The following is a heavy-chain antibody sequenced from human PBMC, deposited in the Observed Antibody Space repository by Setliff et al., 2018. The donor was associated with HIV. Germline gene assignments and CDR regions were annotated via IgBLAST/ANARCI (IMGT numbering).Heavy chain of an antibody. J-gene: IGHJ3*02. CDR3: AKVGGPSTTNAFDI. D-gene: IGHD4-17*01. Sequence: GGSLRLSCAASGFTFSSYGMHWVRQAPGKGLEWVAVIWYDGSNKYYADSVKGRFTISRDNSKNTLYLQMNSLRAGDTAVYYCAKVGGPSTTNAFDIWGQGTMVTVSS. CDR2: IWYDGSNK. CDR1: GFTFSSYG. V-gene: IGHV3-33*06.